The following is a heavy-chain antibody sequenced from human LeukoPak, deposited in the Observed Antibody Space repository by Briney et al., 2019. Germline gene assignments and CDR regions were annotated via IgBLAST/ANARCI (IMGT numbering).Heavy chain of an antibody. J-gene: IGHJ5*02. CDR2: ISVYNGHT. D-gene: IGHD2-15*01. Sequence: ASVKVSCKASGYKFTLYGISWVRQAPGQGLEWMGWISVYNGHTKYAQKFQGRVTMTTDTSTSTAYMELRSLRSDDTAVYYCARSSGGPWGQGTLVTVSS. CDR3: ARSSGGP. CDR1: GYKFTLYG. V-gene: IGHV1-18*01.